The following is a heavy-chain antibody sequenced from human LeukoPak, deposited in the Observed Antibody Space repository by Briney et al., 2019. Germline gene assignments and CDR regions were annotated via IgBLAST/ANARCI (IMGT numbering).Heavy chain of an antibody. D-gene: IGHD5-24*01. CDR2: ISDDGVNK. V-gene: IGHV3-30-3*01. J-gene: IGHJ4*02. CDR1: GINFITYA. CDR3: ARPSPPGDGYNPCDY. Sequence: GGSLRLSCAASGINFITYALHWVRQAPGKGLEWVAVISDDGVNKYYADSVKGRFTISRDNSKNTVYLQMNSLRPEDTAMYYCARPSPPGDGYNPCDYWGPGALVIVSS.